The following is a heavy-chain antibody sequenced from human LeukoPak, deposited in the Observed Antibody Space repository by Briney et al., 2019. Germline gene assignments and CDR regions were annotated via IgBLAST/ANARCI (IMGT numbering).Heavy chain of an antibody. CDR1: GFRFGGYS. D-gene: IGHD2-8*02. Sequence: GGSLRLSCTASGFRFGGYSIHWVRQAPGMGLEWLSYISVSGTIHADSVKGRVTVSRDNAKNSLYLQMNSLRAEDTAVYYCARVTGSTLAVSYMDVWGKGTTVTVSS. CDR2: ISVSGT. V-gene: IGHV3-48*04. J-gene: IGHJ6*03. CDR3: ARVTGSTLAVSYMDV.